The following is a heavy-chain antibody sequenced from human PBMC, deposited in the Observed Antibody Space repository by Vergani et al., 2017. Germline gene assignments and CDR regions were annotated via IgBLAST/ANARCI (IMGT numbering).Heavy chain of an antibody. Sequence: QVQLQESGPGLVKPSQSLSLTCTVSGGSICGVSYYLSWVRQPAGKGLEWIGRIYYSGRTDYNPSLESRVTISVDTSKNTFSLKLNSVTAADTAIYYCARDSAVGWTFDSWGQGTLVSVSS. V-gene: IGHV4-61*02. D-gene: IGHD3/OR15-3a*01. CDR1: GGSICGVSYY. CDR3: ARDSAVGWTFDS. J-gene: IGHJ4*02. CDR2: IYYSGRT.